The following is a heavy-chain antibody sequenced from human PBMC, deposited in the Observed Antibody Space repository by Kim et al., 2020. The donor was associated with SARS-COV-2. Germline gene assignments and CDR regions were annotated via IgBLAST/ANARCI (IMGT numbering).Heavy chain of an antibody. D-gene: IGHD3-3*01. J-gene: IGHJ4*02. V-gene: IGHV3-48*03. CDR3: ARDRYDFWSGYYTGFDY. Sequence: VKGRFTISRDNAKNSLYLQMNSLRAEDTAVYYCARDRYDFWSGYYTGFDYWGQGTLVTVSS.